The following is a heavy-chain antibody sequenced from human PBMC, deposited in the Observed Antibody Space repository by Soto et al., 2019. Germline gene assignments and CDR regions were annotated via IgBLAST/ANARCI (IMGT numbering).Heavy chain of an antibody. Sequence: LSCATSGFTFSNSGMSWVRQAPGKGLEWVAGISGNGRKTYYVDSVKGRFTISRDNFKNTLFLQMNSLRADDTAMYFCAKDGLSNSPSAIDYWGQGTLVTVSS. CDR1: GFTFSNSG. V-gene: IGHV3-23*01. CDR3: AKDGLSNSPSAIDY. D-gene: IGHD1-1*01. J-gene: IGHJ4*02. CDR2: ISGNGRKT.